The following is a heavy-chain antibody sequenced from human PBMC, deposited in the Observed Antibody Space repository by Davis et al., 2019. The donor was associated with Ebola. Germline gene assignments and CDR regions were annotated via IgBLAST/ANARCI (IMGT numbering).Heavy chain of an antibody. V-gene: IGHV3-48*03. D-gene: IGHD3-22*01. Sequence: GESLKISCAASGFAFNKYEMNWVRQAPGKGLEWISYISDSGSTTYYTDSVKGRFTISRDNAKNSLYLQMNSLRAEDTAVYYCARYPTAYYYDRSRYFDYWGQGTLVTVSS. CDR2: ISDSGSTT. CDR3: ARYPTAYYYDRSRYFDY. CDR1: GFAFNKYE. J-gene: IGHJ4*02.